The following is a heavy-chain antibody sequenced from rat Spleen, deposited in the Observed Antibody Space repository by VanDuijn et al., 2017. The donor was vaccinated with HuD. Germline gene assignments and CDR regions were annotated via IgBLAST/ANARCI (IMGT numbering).Heavy chain of an antibody. CDR2: ISTGGGNT. CDR3: ARHYYDGSYFDY. Sequence: EVQLVESDGGLVQPGRSLKLSCAASGFTFSDYYMAWVRQAPTTGLEWVASISTGGGNTYYRDSVKGRFTISRDNAKSTLYLQLDSLRYEDTATYYCARHYYDGSYFDYWGQGVMVTVSS. V-gene: IGHV5-25*01. D-gene: IGHD1-12*02. J-gene: IGHJ2*01. CDR1: GFTFSDYY.